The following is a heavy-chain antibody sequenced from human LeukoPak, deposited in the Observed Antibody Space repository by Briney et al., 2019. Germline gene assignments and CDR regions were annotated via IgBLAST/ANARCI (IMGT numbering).Heavy chain of an antibody. J-gene: IGHJ5*02. D-gene: IGHD6-13*01. V-gene: IGHV3-48*01. CDR2: ISTSSATI. Sequence: GGSLRLSCAASGLTFSTYNMDWVREAPGKGLEWISYISTSSATIYYADSVKGRFTISRDNAKNSLYLQMNSLRAEDTAVYYCARMPGGLAAYFDPWGQGTLVTVSS. CDR3: ARMPGGLAAYFDP. CDR1: GLTFSTYN.